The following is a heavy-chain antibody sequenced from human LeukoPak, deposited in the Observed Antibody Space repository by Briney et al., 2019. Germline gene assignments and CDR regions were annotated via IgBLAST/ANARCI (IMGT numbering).Heavy chain of an antibody. Sequence: GGSLRLSCAASGFIFTNYGMSWVRQAPGKGLDWVAVILEDGSIQHYADSVKGRFTISRDNSRNTVFLQMNSLRGEDTAIYYCARVQGGGFRTADFWGQGTVVTVSS. CDR2: ILEDGSIQ. CDR1: GFIFTNYG. V-gene: IGHV3-30*03. J-gene: IGHJ4*02. CDR3: ARVQGGGFRTADF. D-gene: IGHD3-10*01.